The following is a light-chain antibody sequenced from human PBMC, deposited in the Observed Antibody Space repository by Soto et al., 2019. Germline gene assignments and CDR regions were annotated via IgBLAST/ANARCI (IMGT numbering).Light chain of an antibody. CDR3: AAWDDSLNVR. V-gene: IGLV1-44*01. CDR1: SSNIGSKT. Sequence: QSVLTQPPSASGTPGQRVTISCSGSSSNIGSKTVNWYQQLPGTAPKLLIYSNNQRPSGVPDRFSGSKSGTSASLAISGLQSEDEADYYCAAWDDSLNVRFGGGTKLTVL. CDR2: SNN. J-gene: IGLJ2*01.